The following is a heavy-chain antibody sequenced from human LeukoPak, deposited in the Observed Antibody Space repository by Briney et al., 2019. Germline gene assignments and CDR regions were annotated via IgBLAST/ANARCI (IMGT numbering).Heavy chain of an antibody. D-gene: IGHD2-15*01. CDR3: ARAGVWCSGGSCYGMGDYYYYYVDV. J-gene: IGHJ6*03. Sequence: SETLSLTCTVSGVSISNYYWSWIRQPPGKGLEWIGYIHYSGSTSYNPSLKSRVTISVDTSKNQFSLKLSSVTAADTAVYYCARAGVWCSGGSCYGMGDYYYYYVDVWGKGTTVTISS. CDR1: GVSISNYY. V-gene: IGHV4-59*01. CDR2: IHYSGST.